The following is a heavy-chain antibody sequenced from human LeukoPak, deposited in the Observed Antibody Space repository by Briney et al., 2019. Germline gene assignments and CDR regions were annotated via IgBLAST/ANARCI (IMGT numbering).Heavy chain of an antibody. J-gene: IGHJ4*02. Sequence: SETQSLTCTVSGGSISSYYWSWIRQPPGKGLEWIGYIYYSGSGSTNYNPSLKSRVTISVDTSKNQFSLKVTSVTAADTAVYYCARKGTSGYFPNDYWGQGILVTVSS. V-gene: IGHV4-59*01. CDR1: GGSISSYY. D-gene: IGHD3-22*01. CDR3: ARKGTSGYFPNDY. CDR2: IYYSGSGST.